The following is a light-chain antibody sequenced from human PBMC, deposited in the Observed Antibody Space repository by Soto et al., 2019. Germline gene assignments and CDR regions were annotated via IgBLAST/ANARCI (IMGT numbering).Light chain of an antibody. CDR1: QSVSSSY. J-gene: IGKJ1*01. CDR3: QHYGRSPTWT. V-gene: IGKV3-20*01. CDR2: GAS. Sequence: IVLPQSPGPLSLSPGERATLSFRASQSVSSSYLAWYQQKPGQAPRLLIYGASNRATGIPDRFSGSGSGTDFTLTISRLEPEDFAVYYCQHYGRSPTWTFGQGTKVDIK.